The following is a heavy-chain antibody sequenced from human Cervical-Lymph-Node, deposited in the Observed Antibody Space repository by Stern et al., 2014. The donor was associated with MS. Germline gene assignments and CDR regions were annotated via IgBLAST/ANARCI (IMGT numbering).Heavy chain of an antibody. Sequence: EVQLVESGAEVKKPGESLRISCKGSGYSFTSYWISWVRQMPGKGLEWMGRIDPSDSYTNYSPSFQGHVTISADKSISPAYLQWSSLKASDPAMYYCARRCSRRIDAFDIWGQGTMVTVSS. V-gene: IGHV5-10-1*01. J-gene: IGHJ3*02. CDR2: IDPSDSYT. D-gene: IGHD2-15*01. CDR1: GYSFTSYW. CDR3: ARRCSRRIDAFDI.